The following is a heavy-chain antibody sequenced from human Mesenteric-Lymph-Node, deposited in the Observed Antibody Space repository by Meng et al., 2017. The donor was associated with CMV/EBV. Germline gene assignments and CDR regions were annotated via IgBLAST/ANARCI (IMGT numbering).Heavy chain of an antibody. D-gene: IGHD3-10*01. J-gene: IGHJ4*02. CDR3: AHSRRELLFDY. Sequence: TLSLTCTVSGYSISSGYYWGWIRQPPGKALEWLALIYWNDDKRYSPSLKSRLTITKDTSKNQVVLTMTNMDPVDTATYYCAHSRRELLFDYWGQGTLVTVSS. CDR2: IYWNDDK. CDR1: GYSISSGYY. V-gene: IGHV2-5*01.